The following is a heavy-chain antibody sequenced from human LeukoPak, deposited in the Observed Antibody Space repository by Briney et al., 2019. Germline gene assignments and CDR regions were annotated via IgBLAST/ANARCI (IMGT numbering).Heavy chain of an antibody. J-gene: IGHJ6*03. CDR2: IRYDGSNK. CDR1: GFTFSSYG. V-gene: IGHV3-30*02. D-gene: IGHD1-26*01. Sequence: GGSLRLSCAASGFTFSSYGVHWVRQAPGKGLEWVAFIRYDGSNKYYTDSVKGRFTISRDNSKNTLYLQMNSLRAEDTAVYYCAKGRGWEASYYYYYMDVWGKGTTVTISS. CDR3: AKGRGWEASYYYYYMDV.